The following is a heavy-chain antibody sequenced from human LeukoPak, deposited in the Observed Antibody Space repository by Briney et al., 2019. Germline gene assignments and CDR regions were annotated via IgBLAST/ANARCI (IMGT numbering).Heavy chain of an antibody. CDR3: ARRRQKYGSNYYFDY. CDR1: GGSISSSSYY. CDR2: IYYSGST. V-gene: IGHV4-39*07. D-gene: IGHD4/OR15-4a*01. J-gene: IGHJ4*02. Sequence: PSETLSLTCTVSGGSISSSSYYWGWIRQPPGKGLEWIGSIYYSGSTYYNPSLKSRVTISVDTSKNQFSLKLSSVTAADTAVYYCARRRQKYGSNYYFDYWGQGTLVTVSS.